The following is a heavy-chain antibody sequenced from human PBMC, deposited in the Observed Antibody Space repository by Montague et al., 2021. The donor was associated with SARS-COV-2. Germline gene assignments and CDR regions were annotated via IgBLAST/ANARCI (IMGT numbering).Heavy chain of an antibody. CDR2: IFYSGTT. V-gene: IGHV4-39*07. CDR1: GGSISSSSYY. J-gene: IGHJ3*02. Sequence: SETLSLTCSVSGGSISSSSYYWGWIRQPPGKGLEWIGSIFYSGTTSYNGSLKSRVTLSVDTSKNQFSLKLSSVTAADTAVYYCARGDGVVVAAPYIWGQGKMVTVSS. D-gene: IGHD2-15*01. CDR3: ARGDGVVVAAPYI.